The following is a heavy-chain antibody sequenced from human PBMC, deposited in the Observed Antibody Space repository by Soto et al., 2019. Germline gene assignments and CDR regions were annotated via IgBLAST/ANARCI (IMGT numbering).Heavy chain of an antibody. D-gene: IGHD2-2*01. CDR2: IYYSGST. CDR1: GGSISNYY. Sequence: TSETLSLTCIVSGGSISNYYWSWIRQPPGKGLEWIGYIYYSGSTNYNPSLKSRVTISVDTSKNQFSLKLSSVTAADTAVYYCARVPDRWGQGTLVTVSS. V-gene: IGHV4-59*12. CDR3: ARVPDR. J-gene: IGHJ5*02.